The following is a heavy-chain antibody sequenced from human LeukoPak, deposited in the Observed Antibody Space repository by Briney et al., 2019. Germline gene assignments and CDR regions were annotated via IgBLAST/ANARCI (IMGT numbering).Heavy chain of an antibody. D-gene: IGHD2-15*01. Sequence: SETLSLTCTVSGGSISSYYWSWIRQPPGRGLEWIGNIYYSGSTNYNPSLKSRVTISVDTSKNQFSLKLSSVTAADTAIYYCARSYCSGGSCWVYFDYWGQGTLVTVSS. V-gene: IGHV4-59*08. CDR1: GGSISSYY. CDR3: ARSYCSGGSCWVYFDY. CDR2: IYYSGST. J-gene: IGHJ4*02.